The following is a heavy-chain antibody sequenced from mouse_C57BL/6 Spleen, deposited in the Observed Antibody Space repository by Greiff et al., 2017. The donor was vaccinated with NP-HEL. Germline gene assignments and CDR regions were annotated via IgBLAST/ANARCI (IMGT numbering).Heavy chain of an antibody. D-gene: IGHD4-1*01. CDR1: GFTFSSYA. CDR2: ISDGGSYT. J-gene: IGHJ3*01. Sequence: VQLQESGGGLVKPGGSLKLSCAASGFTFSSYAMSWVRQTPERRLEWVATISDGGSYTYYPDNVKGRFTISRDNAKNNLYLQMSHLKSEDTAMYYCARGGTGKGFAYWGQGTLVTVSA. V-gene: IGHV5-4*01. CDR3: ARGGTGKGFAY.